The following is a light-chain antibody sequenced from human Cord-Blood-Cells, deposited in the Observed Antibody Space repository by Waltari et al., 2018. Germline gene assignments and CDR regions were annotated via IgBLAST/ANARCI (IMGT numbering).Light chain of an antibody. CDR3: QQRSNWPPWT. V-gene: IGKV3-11*01. J-gene: IGKJ1*01. CDR2: DAS. CDR1: QSVSSY. Sequence: EIVLTQSPATLSVSAGERATLSCRASQSVSSYLAWYQQKPGQAPRLLIYDASNRATGIPARFSGSGSGTDFTLTISSLEPEDFAVYYCQQRSNWPPWTFGKGTKVEIK.